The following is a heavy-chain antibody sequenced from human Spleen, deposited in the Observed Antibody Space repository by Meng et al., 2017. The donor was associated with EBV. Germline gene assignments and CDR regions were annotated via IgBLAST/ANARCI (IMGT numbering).Heavy chain of an antibody. CDR3: AGSRHQLLPSG. CDR1: GGSFSDYY. J-gene: IGHJ4*02. CDR2: INHSGST. V-gene: IGHV4-34*01. D-gene: IGHD2-2*01. Sequence: QESLQVGGAGLLKPSAPLSLTCGVDGGSFSDYYWSWIRQPPGKGLEWIGEINHSGSTNYNPSLKSRVTMSVDTSKNQFSLNLRSVTAADTAVYYCAGSRHQLLPSGWGQGTLVTVSS.